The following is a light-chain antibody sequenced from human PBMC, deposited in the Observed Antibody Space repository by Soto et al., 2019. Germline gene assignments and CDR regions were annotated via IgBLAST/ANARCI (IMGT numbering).Light chain of an antibody. V-gene: IGKV3-15*01. J-gene: IGKJ1*01. CDR2: GAS. CDR3: KQYNNWPRT. CDR1: QSVSSN. Sequence: TQCPSTLSVSPEERATLSCRASQSVSSNLAWYQQKPGQAPRLLIYGASTRATGIPARFSGSGSGTEFTLTISSLQSEDFAVYYCKQYNNWPRTFGQGTKVDIK.